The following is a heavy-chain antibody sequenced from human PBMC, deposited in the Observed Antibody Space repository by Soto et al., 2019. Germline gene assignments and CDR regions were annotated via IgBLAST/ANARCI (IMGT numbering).Heavy chain of an antibody. CDR2: MSNDGSKK. D-gene: IGHD6-19*01. V-gene: IGHV3-30*18. J-gene: IGHJ3*01. Sequence: PGGSLRLSCETSGFRFSSFGMHWVRQAPGKGLEWVAVMSNDGSKKFYADSVKGRFIISRDNPKNTLYLQMYSLRIEDTAVYYCAKDRLRAGGLVPITLDAFDFWGRGTMVTVSS. CDR3: AKDRLRAGGLVPITLDAFDF. CDR1: GFRFSSFG.